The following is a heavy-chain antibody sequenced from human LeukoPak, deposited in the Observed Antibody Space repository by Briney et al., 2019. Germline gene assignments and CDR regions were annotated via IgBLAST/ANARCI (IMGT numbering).Heavy chain of an antibody. V-gene: IGHV4-39*01. CDR1: GGSISSSSYY. J-gene: IGHJ4*02. Sequence: PSETLSLTCTVSGGSISSSSYYWGWIRQPPGKGPEWIGRIYYSGSTYYNPSLKSRVTISVDTSKNQFSLKLSSVPAADTAVYYCARTVAVAGRRDFDYWGQGTLVTVSS. D-gene: IGHD6-19*01. CDR2: IYYSGST. CDR3: ARTVAVAGRRDFDY.